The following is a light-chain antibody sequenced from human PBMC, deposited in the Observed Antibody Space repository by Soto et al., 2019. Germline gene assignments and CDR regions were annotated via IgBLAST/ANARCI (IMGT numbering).Light chain of an antibody. CDR2: EVN. J-gene: IGLJ3*02. V-gene: IGLV2-8*01. CDR1: SSDVGGYNS. CDR3: SSYAGSSTWV. Sequence: QSVLTQPPSASGSPGQSVTISCTGTSSDVGGYNSVSWYQQHPGKAPKLMIYEVNKRPSGVPDRFSGSKSGNTASLTVSGLQAEDEADYYCSSYAGSSTWVFGGGTKLTVL.